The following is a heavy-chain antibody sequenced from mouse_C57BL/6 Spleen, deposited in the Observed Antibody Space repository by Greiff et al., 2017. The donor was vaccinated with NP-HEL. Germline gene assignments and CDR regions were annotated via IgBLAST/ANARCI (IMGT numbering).Heavy chain of an antibody. CDR1: GYTFTSYW. V-gene: IGHV1-64*01. CDR2: IHPNSGST. CDR3: ARAGSSYGYAMDY. J-gene: IGHJ4*01. Sequence: QVHVKQPGAELVKPGASVKLSCKASGYTFTSYWMHWVKQRPGQGLEWIGMIHPNSGSTNYNEKFKSKATLTVDKSSSTAYMQLSSLTSEDSAVYYCARAGSSYGYAMDYWGQGTSVTVSS. D-gene: IGHD1-1*01.